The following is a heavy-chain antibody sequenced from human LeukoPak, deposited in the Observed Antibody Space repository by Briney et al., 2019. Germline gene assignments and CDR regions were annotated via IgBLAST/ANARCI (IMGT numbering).Heavy chain of an antibody. D-gene: IGHD4-17*01. CDR2: TSPDEGLK. CDR3: ARGGYGAHMG. V-gene: IGHV3-30*04. Sequence: GGSLRLSCAASGFTFANYVTHWVRQAPGKGLEWVAVTSPDEGLKFHGDSVKGRFTISRDNAKNTVSLQMSSLRAEDTALYYCARGGYGAHMGWGQGTLVTVSS. CDR1: GFTFANYV. J-gene: IGHJ4*02.